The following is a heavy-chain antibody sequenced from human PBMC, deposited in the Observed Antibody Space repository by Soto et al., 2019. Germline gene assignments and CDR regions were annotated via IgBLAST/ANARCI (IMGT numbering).Heavy chain of an antibody. J-gene: IGHJ6*02. CDR1: GGTFSSYA. D-gene: IGHD3-10*01. CDR2: IIPIFGTA. CDR3: ARGGDARITMVRGVIPYGMDV. V-gene: IGHV1-69*13. Sequence: ASVKVSCKASGGTFSSYAISWVRQAPRQGLEWMGGIIPIFGTANYAQKFQGRVTITADESTSTAYMELSSLRSEDTAVYYCARGGDARITMVRGVIPYGMDVWGQGTTVTVSS.